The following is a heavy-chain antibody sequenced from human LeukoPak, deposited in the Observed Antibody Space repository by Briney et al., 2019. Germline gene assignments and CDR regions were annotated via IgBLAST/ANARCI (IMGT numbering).Heavy chain of an antibody. V-gene: IGHV4-59*01. CDR3: ARDVGSSGYNAFDI. D-gene: IGHD3-22*01. J-gene: IGHJ3*02. CDR1: GGSISSYY. Sequence: SETLSLTCTVSGGSISSYYWSWIRQPPGKGLEWIGYVFYNGSTNYNPSLKSRVTISVDTSKNQFSLKLSSVTAADTAVYYCARDVGSSGYNAFDIWGQGTVVTVSS. CDR2: VFYNGST.